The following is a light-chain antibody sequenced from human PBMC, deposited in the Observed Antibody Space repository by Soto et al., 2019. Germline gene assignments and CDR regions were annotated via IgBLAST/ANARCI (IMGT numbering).Light chain of an antibody. V-gene: IGKV3-20*01. CDR2: GAS. CDR3: QQYHNWPPIT. Sequence: EFVLTQSPGTLSLSPGERATLSCRAIQSVSSSYLAWYQQKPGQAPRLLIYGASSRATGIPARFSGSGSGTEFTLTISSLQSEDFAVYYCQQYHNWPPITFGQGTRLENK. J-gene: IGKJ5*01. CDR1: QSVSSSY.